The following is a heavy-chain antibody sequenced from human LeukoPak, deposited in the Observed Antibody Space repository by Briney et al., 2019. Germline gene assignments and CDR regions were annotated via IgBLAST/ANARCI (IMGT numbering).Heavy chain of an antibody. CDR1: GFTVSSNY. CDR2: IYSGGSI. CDR3: ASGIWLLHDEYFQH. Sequence: GGSLRLSRAASGFTVSSNYMSGVRQAPGEGREWVSVIYSGGSIYNADPVKGRFTISRDSSKNTLYLQMNSLRAEDTAVYYCASGIWLLHDEYFQHWGQGTLVTVSS. V-gene: IGHV3-66*01. D-gene: IGHD5-18*01. J-gene: IGHJ1*01.